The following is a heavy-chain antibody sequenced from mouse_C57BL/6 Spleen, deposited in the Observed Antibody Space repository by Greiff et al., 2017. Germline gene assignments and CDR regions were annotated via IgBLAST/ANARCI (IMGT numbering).Heavy chain of an antibody. CDR2: IDPSDSST. J-gene: IGHJ2*01. D-gene: IGHD1-1*01. Sequence: QVQLQQPGAELVKPGASVKLSCKASGYTFTSYWMQWVKQRPGQGLEWIGEIDPSDSSTNYNQKFKGKATLTVDTSCSTAYMQLSSLTSGDSAVYYCARYDDYGSSYDFDYWGQGTTLTVSS. CDR1: GYTFTSYW. CDR3: ARYDDYGSSYDFDY. V-gene: IGHV1-50*01.